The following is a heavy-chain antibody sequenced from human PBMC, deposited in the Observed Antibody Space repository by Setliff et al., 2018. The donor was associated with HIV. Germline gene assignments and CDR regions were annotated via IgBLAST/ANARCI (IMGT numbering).Heavy chain of an antibody. J-gene: IGHJ4*02. CDR1: GGSMNSDSYS. V-gene: IGHV4-61*09. CDR3: ARGRYFDWLAKPFPFDY. Sequence: PSETLSLTCTVSGGSMNSDSYSWTWLRQPAGKGPELIGHIYVGGSVIYNPSLASRVTISMVPSKNQFSLDLSSVTAADTAKYYCARGRYFDWLAKPFPFDYWGQGTLVTVSS. CDR2: IYVGGSV. D-gene: IGHD3-9*01.